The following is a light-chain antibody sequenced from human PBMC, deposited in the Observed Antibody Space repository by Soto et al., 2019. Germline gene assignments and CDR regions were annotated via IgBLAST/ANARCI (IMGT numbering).Light chain of an antibody. CDR2: DAS. Sequence: DIQMTQSPSSLSASVGDRVTITCRASQSVSRWLAWYQQKPGKAPKLLIYDASSLNSGVPSRFSGSQSGTEFTLTITSLLPDDFATYFCQQYSSYSLPTFGGGTKVDIK. V-gene: IGKV1-5*01. CDR1: QSVSRW. J-gene: IGKJ4*01. CDR3: QQYSSYSLPT.